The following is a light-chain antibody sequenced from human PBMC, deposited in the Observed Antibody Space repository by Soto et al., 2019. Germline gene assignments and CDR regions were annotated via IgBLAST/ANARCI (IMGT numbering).Light chain of an antibody. CDR2: AAS. CDR3: LQHNSYPLT. V-gene: IGKV1-17*02. CDR1: QSIRSY. J-gene: IGKJ4*01. Sequence: DIQMTQSPSSLSASVGDRVTITCRASQSIRSYLGWYQQKPGNAPKRLIYAASSLQSWVPSRFSGSGSGTEFTLTISNLQPEDFATYYCLQHNSYPLTFGGGTKVDIK.